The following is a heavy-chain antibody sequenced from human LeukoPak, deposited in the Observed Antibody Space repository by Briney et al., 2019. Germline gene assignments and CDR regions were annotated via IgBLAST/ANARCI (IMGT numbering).Heavy chain of an antibody. CDR1: GFTFDDYA. CDR2: INWNSGNI. V-gene: IGHV3-9*01. D-gene: IGHD3-22*01. J-gene: IGHJ4*02. Sequence: GGSLRLSCAACGFTFDDYAMHWVRHAPGRGLEWVAGINWNSGNIDYVDSVKGRFTISRDNAKNSLYLQMNSLRVEDTALYYCARGDSSTPKYYLGYWGQGTLVTVSS. CDR3: ARGDSSTPKYYLGY.